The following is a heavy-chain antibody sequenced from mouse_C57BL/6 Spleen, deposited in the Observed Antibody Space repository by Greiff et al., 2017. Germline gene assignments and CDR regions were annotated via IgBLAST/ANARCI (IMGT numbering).Heavy chain of an antibody. CDR3: ARVGSYDYGAMDY. CDR2: IDPSDSYT. CDR1: GYTFTSYW. D-gene: IGHD2-4*01. J-gene: IGHJ4*01. Sequence: QVQLQQPGAELVMPGASVKLSCKASGYTFTSYWMHWVKQRPGQGLEWIGEIDPSDSYTNYNQKFKVKSTLTVDKSSSKAYMQLSSLTSEDSAFYYCARVGSYDYGAMDYWGQGTSGTVSS. V-gene: IGHV1-69*01.